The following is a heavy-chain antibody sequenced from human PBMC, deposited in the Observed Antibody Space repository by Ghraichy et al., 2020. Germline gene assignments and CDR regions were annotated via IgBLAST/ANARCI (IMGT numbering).Heavy chain of an antibody. D-gene: IGHD5-12*01. CDR1: GGSISSYY. Sequence: SETLSLTCTVSGGSISSYYWSWIRQPPGKGLEWIGYIYTSGSTNYNPSLKSRVTISVDTSKNQFSLKLSSVTAADTAVYYCARVGRERPLSGYDHWGQGTLVTVSS. CDR2: IYTSGST. CDR3: ARVGRERPLSGYDH. V-gene: IGHV4-4*09. J-gene: IGHJ4*02.